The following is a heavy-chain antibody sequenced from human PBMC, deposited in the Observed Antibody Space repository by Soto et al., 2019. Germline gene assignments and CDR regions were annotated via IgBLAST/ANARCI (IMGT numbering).Heavy chain of an antibody. CDR2: IIGSGGST. D-gene: IGHD3-10*01. Sequence: GGSLRLSCAASGFTFSNYGMNWVRQAPGKGLEWVSAIIGSGGSTYYADSVKGRVTISRDNSKNTLYLQMNSLRAEDTALYYCAKGYGSGSFTKVDYWGQGTPVTAPQ. CDR1: GFTFSNYG. V-gene: IGHV3-23*01. J-gene: IGHJ4*02. CDR3: AKGYGSGSFTKVDY.